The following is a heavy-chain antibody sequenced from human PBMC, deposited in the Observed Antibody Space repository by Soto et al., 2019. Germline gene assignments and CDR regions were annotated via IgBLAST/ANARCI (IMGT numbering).Heavy chain of an antibody. CDR1: GFTFSSYG. D-gene: IGHD2-15*01. CDR2: ISYDGSNK. Sequence: QVQLVESGGGVVQPGRSLSLSCEASGFTFSSYGMHWVRQAPGKGLEGVAVISYDGSNKYYADSVKGRFTISRDNSKNTLYLQMNSLRAEDTAVYYCARGALSMGYCSGGSCYSGYFQHWGQGTLVTVSS. V-gene: IGHV3-30*03. CDR3: ARGALSMGYCSGGSCYSGYFQH. J-gene: IGHJ1*01.